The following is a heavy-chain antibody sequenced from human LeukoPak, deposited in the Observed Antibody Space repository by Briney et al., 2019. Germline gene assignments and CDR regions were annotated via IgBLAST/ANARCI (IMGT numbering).Heavy chain of an antibody. CDR1: GGSFSGYY. CDR2: INHSGGT. Sequence: PSETLSLTCAVYGGSFSGYYWSWIRQPPGKGLEWIGEINHSGGTNYNPSLKSRVTISVDTSKNQFSLKLSSVTAADTAVYYCAREWIQLWLTTFDYWGQGTLVTVSS. V-gene: IGHV4-34*01. CDR3: AREWIQLWLTTFDY. D-gene: IGHD5-18*01. J-gene: IGHJ4*02.